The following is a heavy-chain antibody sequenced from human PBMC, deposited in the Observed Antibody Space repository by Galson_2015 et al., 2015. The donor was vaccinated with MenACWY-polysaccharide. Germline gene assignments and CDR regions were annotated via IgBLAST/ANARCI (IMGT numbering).Heavy chain of an antibody. J-gene: IGHJ6*02. D-gene: IGHD3-10*01. Sequence: LTCAVSGGSISSSYWWTWVRQPPGKGLEWIGEIYHDGRTAYIPSLESRITVSLDKAKNQVSLRLISVTAADTAVYYCAKRPIRASGGGLDVWGQGTTVTVS. CDR1: GGSISSSYW. CDR2: IYHDGRT. V-gene: IGHV4-4*02. CDR3: AKRPIRASGGGLDV.